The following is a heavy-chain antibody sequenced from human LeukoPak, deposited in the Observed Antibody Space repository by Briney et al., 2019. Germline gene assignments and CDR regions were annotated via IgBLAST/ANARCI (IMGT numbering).Heavy chain of an antibody. CDR3: ARVSVGLFDY. CDR2: IYTTATT. Sequence: IRRIYTTATTPYTPSLKRRLTMSVDTSNNQFSLKLSSVTAADTAVYYCARVSVGLFDYWGQGTLVTVSS. V-gene: IGHV4-4*07. J-gene: IGHJ4*02.